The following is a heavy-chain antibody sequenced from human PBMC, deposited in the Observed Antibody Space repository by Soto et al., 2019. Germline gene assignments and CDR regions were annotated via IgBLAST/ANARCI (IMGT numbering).Heavy chain of an antibody. CDR2: INAGNGNT. D-gene: IGHD6-6*01. V-gene: IGHV1-3*01. CDR3: ARDPLRYSSSSHYYYYGMDV. J-gene: IGHJ6*02. CDR1: GYTFTSYA. Sequence: QVQLVQSGAEVKKPGASVKVSCKASGYTFTSYAMHWVRQAPGQRLEWMGWINAGNGNTKYSQTFQGRVTITRDTSASTAYMELSSLRSEDTAVYYCARDPLRYSSSSHYYYYGMDVWGQGTTVTVSS.